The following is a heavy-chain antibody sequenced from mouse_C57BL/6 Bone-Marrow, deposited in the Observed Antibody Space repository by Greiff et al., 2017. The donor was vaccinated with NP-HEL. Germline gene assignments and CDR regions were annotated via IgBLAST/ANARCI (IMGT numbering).Heavy chain of an antibody. Sequence: VHLVESGPGLVAPSQSLSITCTVSGFSLTSYGVDWVRQSLGKGLEWLGVIWGVGSTNYNSALKSRLSISKDNSKSQVFLKMNSLQTDDTAMYYCATFYDGYPHYYAMDYWGQGTSVTVSS. CDR1: GFSLTSYG. V-gene: IGHV2-6*01. J-gene: IGHJ4*01. D-gene: IGHD2-3*01. CDR3: ATFYDGYPHYYAMDY. CDR2: IWGVGST.